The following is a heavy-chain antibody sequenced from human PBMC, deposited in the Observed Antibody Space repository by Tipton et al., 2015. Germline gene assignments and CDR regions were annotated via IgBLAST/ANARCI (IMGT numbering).Heavy chain of an antibody. CDR3: ARVSSLSGVGNVRDTVAPSGANAVYKRLAYYLDH. D-gene: IGHD2-15*01. J-gene: IGHJ4*02. Sequence: QEQLVQSGAEVKKPGSSVKVSCKASGNTFSTSGINWVRQAPGQGLEWMGGIIFGTPNYAQKFQGRVTITADQSTTTAYMELRNLTCDDTAVFYCARVSSLSGVGNVRDTVAPSGANAVYKRLAYYLDHWGQGTLVTVSS. CDR1: GNTFSTSG. V-gene: IGHV1-69*01. CDR2: IIFGTP.